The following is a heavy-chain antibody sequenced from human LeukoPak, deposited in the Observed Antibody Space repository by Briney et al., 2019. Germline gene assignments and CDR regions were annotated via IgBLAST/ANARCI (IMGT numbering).Heavy chain of an antibody. CDR3: ARDLGNNPAGDLDAFDL. V-gene: IGHV3-74*01. D-gene: IGHD1-14*01. Sequence: GGSLRLSCAASGFTFSTYWMHWIRQVPGKGLVWVSRITPPGDNTNYADSVRGRFTVSRDNAKNTLYLQMNSLRAEDTAVYFCARDLGNNPAGDLDAFDLWGQGTMVTVSS. CDR2: ITPPGDNT. CDR1: GFTFSTYW. J-gene: IGHJ3*01.